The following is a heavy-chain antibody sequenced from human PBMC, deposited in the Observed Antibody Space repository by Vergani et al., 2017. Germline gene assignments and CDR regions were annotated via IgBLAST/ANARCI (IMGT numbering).Heavy chain of an antibody. CDR3: ARDNKQLRPRAFDL. CDR1: GDSINNDFYY. Sequence: QVQLQESGPGLVKPPQTLSLTCTVSGDSINNDFYYWHWIRQHAGKGLEWIGRIYVSGITTDNSSLQSRVPMSVDTSKNQFSLTLTSVPAADTAVYYCARDNKQLRPRAFDLWVQGTVVTVSS. V-gene: IGHV4-61*02. J-gene: IGHJ3*01. CDR2: IYVSGIT. D-gene: IGHD4-23*01.